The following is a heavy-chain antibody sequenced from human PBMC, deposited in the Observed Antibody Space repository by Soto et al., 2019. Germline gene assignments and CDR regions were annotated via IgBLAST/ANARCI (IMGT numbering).Heavy chain of an antibody. CDR2: INADNGNT. Sequence: GASVKVSCKASGYTFTSYAMHWVRQAPGQRLEWMGWINADNGNTKYSQKFQGRVTITRDTSTSTAYMELSSLRSDDTAVYYCARGPLLWGDVWGQGTKVTVSS. D-gene: IGHD3-10*01. V-gene: IGHV1-3*01. CDR1: GYTFTSYA. J-gene: IGHJ6*02. CDR3: ARGPLLWGDV.